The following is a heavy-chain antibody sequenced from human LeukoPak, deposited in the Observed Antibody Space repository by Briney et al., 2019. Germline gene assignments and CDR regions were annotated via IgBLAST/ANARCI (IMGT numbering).Heavy chain of an antibody. CDR2: ISAYNGNT. Sequence: ASVKVSCKASGYTFTSYGITWVRQAPGQGLEWMGWISAYNGNTNYAQKFQGRVTMTTDTSTNTAYMELRSLRSDDTAVYYCARDDSSGYDYPNQLMSFDYWGQGTLVTVSS. J-gene: IGHJ4*02. D-gene: IGHD3-22*01. CDR1: GYTFTSYG. CDR3: ARDDSSGYDYPNQLMSFDY. V-gene: IGHV1-18*01.